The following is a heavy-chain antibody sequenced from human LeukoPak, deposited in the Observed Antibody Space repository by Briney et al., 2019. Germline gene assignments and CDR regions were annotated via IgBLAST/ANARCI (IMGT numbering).Heavy chain of an antibody. CDR2: IYYSGST. J-gene: IGHJ4*02. Sequence: SETLSLTCTVSGGSISSYYWSWIRQPPGKGLEWIGYIYYSGSTNYNPSLKSRVTISVDTSKNQFSLKLSSVTAADTAVYYRARKKGGDYSNFPADHRDVPAFDYWGQGTLVTVSS. V-gene: IGHV4-59*12. D-gene: IGHD4-11*01. CDR1: GGSISSYY. CDR3: ARKKGGDYSNFPADHRDVPAFDY.